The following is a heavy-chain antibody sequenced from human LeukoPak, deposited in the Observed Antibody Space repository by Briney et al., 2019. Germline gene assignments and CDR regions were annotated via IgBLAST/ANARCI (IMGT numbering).Heavy chain of an antibody. V-gene: IGHV4-4*07. D-gene: IGHD6-13*01. J-gene: IGHJ5*02. Sequence: TSETLSLTCTVSGGSISSYYWSWIRQPAGKGLEWVGRIYTSGSTNYNPSLKSRVTMSVDTSKNQFSLKLSSVTAADTAVYYCAVGHSSSWYNWFDPWGQGTLVTVSS. CDR1: GGSISSYY. CDR2: IYTSGST. CDR3: AVGHSSSWYNWFDP.